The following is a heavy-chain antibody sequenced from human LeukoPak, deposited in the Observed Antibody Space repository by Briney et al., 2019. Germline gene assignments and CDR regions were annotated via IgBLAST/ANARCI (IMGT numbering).Heavy chain of an antibody. D-gene: IGHD3-22*01. CDR2: ISSSSSYI. J-gene: IGHJ3*02. Sequence: GGSLRLSCAASGFTFSSYSMNWVRQAPGKGLEWVSSISSSSSYIYYADSVKGRFTISRDNAKNSLYLQMNSLRAEDTAVYYCARDARSYYYDSSGYLDAFDTWGQGTMVTVSS. CDR3: ARDARSYYYDSSGYLDAFDT. CDR1: GFTFSSYS. V-gene: IGHV3-21*01.